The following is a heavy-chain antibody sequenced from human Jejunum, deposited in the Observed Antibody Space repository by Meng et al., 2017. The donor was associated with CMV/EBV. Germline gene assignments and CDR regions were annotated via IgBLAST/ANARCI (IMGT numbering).Heavy chain of an antibody. V-gene: IGHV4-4*07. CDR1: AGPISGYY. CDR2: IYTSGST. Sequence: QVLLQESGPGPVKSSEPLSLTWFVSAGPISGYYWSWIRQPAGKGLEWIGRIYTSGSTHYNPSLKSRLTMSVDLAKNQISLKLSSVTAADTAVYYCARESGSYYWFDPWGQGTLVTVSS. D-gene: IGHD1-26*01. CDR3: ARESGSYYWFDP. J-gene: IGHJ5*02.